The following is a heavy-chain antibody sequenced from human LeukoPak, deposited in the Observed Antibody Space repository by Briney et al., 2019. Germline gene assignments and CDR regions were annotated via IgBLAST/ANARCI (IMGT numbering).Heavy chain of an antibody. CDR3: ARDIDYAGSY. CDR2: IYTDGSGI. D-gene: IGHD4-23*01. CDR1: GFTFSNYW. Sequence: TGGSLRLSCVASGFTFSNYWMHWVRQAPGKGLVWVSRIYTDGSGISYANSVKGRFTISRDNAKNTLYLQMNSLRAEDTAVYYCARDIDYAGSYWGQGTLVAASS. V-gene: IGHV3-74*01. J-gene: IGHJ4*02.